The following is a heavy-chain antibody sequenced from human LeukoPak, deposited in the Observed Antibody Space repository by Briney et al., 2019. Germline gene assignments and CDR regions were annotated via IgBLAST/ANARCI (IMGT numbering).Heavy chain of an antibody. CDR3: ARVYYYDSTGYSGFDP. Sequence: GGSLRLSCVASGFTFSSYSMNWVRQAPGKGLEWVSYITRSSSAKFYADSVKGRFTISRDNAENLLYLQMNSLRAEDTAVYYCARVYYYDSTGYSGFDPWGQGTLVTVSS. CDR2: ITRSSSAK. CDR1: GFTFSSYS. V-gene: IGHV3-48*01. D-gene: IGHD3-22*01. J-gene: IGHJ5*02.